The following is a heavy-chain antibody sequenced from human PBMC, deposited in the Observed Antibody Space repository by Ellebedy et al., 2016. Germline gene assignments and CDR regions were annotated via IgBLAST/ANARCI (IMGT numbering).Heavy chain of an antibody. J-gene: IGHJ4*02. Sequence: GGSLRLXXATSGFTFDDYAVHWVRQVPGKGLEWVSGISWNSAAIGYGEAVKGRFTISRDSAKNYLYLQMNSLRVEDTALYFCAKGTMDYLHHWGQGTLVTVSS. CDR2: ISWNSAAI. CDR1: GFTFDDYA. V-gene: IGHV3-9*01. D-gene: IGHD3-10*01. CDR3: AKGTMDYLHH.